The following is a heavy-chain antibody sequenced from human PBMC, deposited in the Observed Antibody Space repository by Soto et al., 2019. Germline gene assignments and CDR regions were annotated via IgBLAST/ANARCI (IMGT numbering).Heavy chain of an antibody. CDR2: TYYRSKWHF. CDR1: GAIFSRDTAA. CDR3: AGAPWFRGLDV. Sequence: QPLSLTSSISGAIFSRDTAAWSCIRQSPSRGLEWLGRTYYRSKWHFDYAVSVRSRITINPDTSKNQFSLQLDSLAPEDTAVYSCAGAPWFRGLDVWGQGTPVTVSS. D-gene: IGHD3-10*01. V-gene: IGHV6-1*01. J-gene: IGHJ6*02.